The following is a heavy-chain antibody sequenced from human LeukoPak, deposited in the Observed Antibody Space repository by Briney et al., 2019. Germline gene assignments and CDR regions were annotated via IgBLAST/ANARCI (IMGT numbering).Heavy chain of an antibody. CDR3: ATTGYSSGWYGFDY. J-gene: IGHJ4*02. Sequence: SETLSLTCAVYGGSSSGYYWSWIRQPPGKGLEWIGEINHSGSTNYNPSLKSRVTISVDTSKNQFSLKLSSVTAADTAVYYCATTGYSSGWYGFDYWGQGTLVTVSS. CDR1: GGSSSGYY. CDR2: INHSGST. D-gene: IGHD6-19*01. V-gene: IGHV4-34*01.